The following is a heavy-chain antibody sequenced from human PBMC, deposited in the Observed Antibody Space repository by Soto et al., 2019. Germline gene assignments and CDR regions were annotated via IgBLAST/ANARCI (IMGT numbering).Heavy chain of an antibody. D-gene: IGHD2-15*01. CDR2: INAGNGNT. J-gene: IGHJ4*02. CDR3: ARAAVVVAATRYYFDY. V-gene: IGHV1-3*01. CDR1: GYTFTSYA. Sequence: ASVKVSCKASGYTFTSYATHWVRQAPGQRLEWMGWINAGNGNTKYSQKFQGRVTITRDTSASTAYMELSSLRSEDTAVYYCARAAVVVAATRYYFDYWGQGTLVTVSS.